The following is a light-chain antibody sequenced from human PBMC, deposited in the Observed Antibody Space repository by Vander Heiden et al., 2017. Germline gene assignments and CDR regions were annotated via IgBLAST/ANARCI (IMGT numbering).Light chain of an antibody. J-gene: IGKJ2*03. V-gene: IGKV3-15*01. CDR1: QSVSSN. Sequence: EIVMTQSPATLSVSPGERATLSCRASQSVSSNLAWYQQKPGQAPRLLIYGASTRATGIPARFSGSGYGTEFTLTISSRQSEDFAVYYCQQYNNWAPMYS. CDR3: QQYNNWAPMYS. CDR2: GAS.